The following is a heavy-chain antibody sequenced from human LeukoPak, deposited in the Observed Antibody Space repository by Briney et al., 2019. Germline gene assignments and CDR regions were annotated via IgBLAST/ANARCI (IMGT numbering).Heavy chain of an antibody. D-gene: IGHD5-18*01. J-gene: IGHJ4*02. CDR3: TRLINTAMID. V-gene: IGHV5-51*01. CDR1: GYSFTADW. CDR2: IYPGDSDT. Sequence: GESLKISCKGFGYSFTADWIGWVRQMPGKGLEWMGIIYPGDSDTRYSPSFQGQVTISADKSISTAYLQWNSLKASDTAMYYCTRLINTAMIDWGQGTLVTASS.